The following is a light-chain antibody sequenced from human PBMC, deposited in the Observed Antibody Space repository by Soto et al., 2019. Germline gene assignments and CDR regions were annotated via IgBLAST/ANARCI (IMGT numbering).Light chain of an antibody. J-gene: IGLJ2*01. CDR2: DVS. CDR3: SSYARNRDVL. V-gene: IGLV2-14*01. CDR1: SSDVGGYNY. Sequence: QSVLTQPASVSGSPGQSITISCTGTSSDVGGYNYVSWYQQHPGKAPKLMIYDVSNRPSGVSNRFSGSKSGNTASLTISGLQAEDEADYYCSSYARNRDVLFGGGTKLTV.